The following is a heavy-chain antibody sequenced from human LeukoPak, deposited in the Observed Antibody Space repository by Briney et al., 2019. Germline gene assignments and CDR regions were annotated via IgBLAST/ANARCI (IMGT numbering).Heavy chain of an antibody. D-gene: IGHD3-10*01. J-gene: IGHJ5*02. Sequence: SETLSLTCGVYGGSFSGYLWNWIRQPPGNELEWLGEINHSGSANYHPSLKSRVTISIDTSKNQVSLSLSSVTAADSAVYYCAGGPRESYYNWLDPWGQGTLVTVSS. CDR1: GGSFSGYL. V-gene: IGHV4-34*01. CDR2: INHSGSA. CDR3: AGGPRESYYNWLDP.